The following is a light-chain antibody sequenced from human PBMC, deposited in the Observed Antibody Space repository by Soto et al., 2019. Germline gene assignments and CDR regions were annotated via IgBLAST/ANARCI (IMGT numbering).Light chain of an antibody. CDR2: DVS. V-gene: IGLV2-14*01. CDR1: SSDVGGYNY. J-gene: IGLJ2*01. CDR3: SSYTSSSSTV. Sequence: QSVLTQPASVSGSPGQSITISCTGTSSDVGGYNYVSWYQQHPGKAPKLMIYDVSNRPSGVSNRFSGSKSGNTASLTISGLEDEDEADYYCSSYTSSSSTVFGGGTKLTVL.